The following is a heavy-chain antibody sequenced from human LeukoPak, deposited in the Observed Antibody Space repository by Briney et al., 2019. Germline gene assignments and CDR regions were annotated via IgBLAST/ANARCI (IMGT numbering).Heavy chain of an antibody. V-gene: IGHV3-74*01. CDR2: INSDGSST. D-gene: IGHD3-10*02. J-gene: IGHJ6*04. CDR1: GFTFSSYW. CDR3: AELGITMIGGV. Sequence: GGSLRLSCAASGFTFSSYWMHWVRQAPGKGLVWVSRINSDGSSTSYADSVKGRFTISRDNAKDSLYLQMNSLRAEDTAVYYCAELGITMIGGVWGKGTTVTISS.